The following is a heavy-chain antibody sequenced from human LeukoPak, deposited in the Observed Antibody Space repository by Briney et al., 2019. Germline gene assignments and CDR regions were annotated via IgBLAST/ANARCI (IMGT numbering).Heavy chain of an antibody. CDR3: AGSGSGHSYGMDV. V-gene: IGHV3-23*01. Sequence: PGGSLRLSCAASGFTFSSYAMSWVRQAPGKGLEWVSAISGSGGSTYYADSVKGRFTISRDNSKNTLYLQMNSLRAEDTAVYYCAGSGSGHSYGMDVWGRGTTVTVSS. CDR2: ISGSGGST. D-gene: IGHD3-10*01. J-gene: IGHJ6*02. CDR1: GFTFSSYA.